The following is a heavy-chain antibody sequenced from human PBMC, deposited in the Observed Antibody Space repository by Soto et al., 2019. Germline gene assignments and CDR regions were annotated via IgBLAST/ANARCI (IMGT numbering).Heavy chain of an antibody. CDR1: GYTFTSYG. J-gene: IGHJ4*02. CDR3: ARPRPTRVAVAGYYFDY. Sequence: ASVKVSCKASGYTFTSYGISWVRQAPGQGLEWMGWISAYNGNTNYAQKLQGRVTMTTDTSTSTAYMELRSLRSDDTAVYYCARPRPTRVAVAGYYFDYWGQGTLVTVSS. D-gene: IGHD6-19*01. CDR2: ISAYNGNT. V-gene: IGHV1-18*01.